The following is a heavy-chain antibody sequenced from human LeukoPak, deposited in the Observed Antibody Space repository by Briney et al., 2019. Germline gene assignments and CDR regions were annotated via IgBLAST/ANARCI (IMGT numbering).Heavy chain of an antibody. CDR1: GFTVSSTY. Sequence: GGSLRLSCAASGFTVSSTYMSWVRQAPGKGLEWVSVIYSGGNIYYIDSVKGRFTISRDTSKNTLYLQMNSLRAEDTAVYYCASRHCSGGGCYFAGADPFDYWGQGTLVTVSS. J-gene: IGHJ4*02. CDR2: IYSGGNI. CDR3: ASRHCSGGGCYFAGADPFDY. D-gene: IGHD2-15*01. V-gene: IGHV3-53*01.